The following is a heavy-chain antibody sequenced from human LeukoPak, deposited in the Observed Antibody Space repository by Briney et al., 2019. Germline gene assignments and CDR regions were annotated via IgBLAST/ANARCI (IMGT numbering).Heavy chain of an antibody. CDR1: GFTFDDYA. CDR2: ISWNSGSI. CDR3: AKDICDILTGWKSSCYYGMDV. V-gene: IGHV3-9*01. Sequence: GGSLRLSCAASGFTFDDYAMHWVRQAPGKGLEWVSGISWNSGSIGYADSVKGRFTISRDNAKNSLYLQMNSLRAEDTALYYCAKDICDILTGWKSSCYYGMDVWGQGTTVTVSS. D-gene: IGHD3-9*01. J-gene: IGHJ6*02.